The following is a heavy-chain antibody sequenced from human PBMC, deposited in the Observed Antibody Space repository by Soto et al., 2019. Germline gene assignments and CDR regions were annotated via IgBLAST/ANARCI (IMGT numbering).Heavy chain of an antibody. J-gene: IGHJ4*02. D-gene: IGHD3-10*01. CDR1: GFTFSSYA. Sequence: GGSLRLSCAASGFTFSSYAMSWVRQAPGKGLEWVSAISGSGGSTYYADSVKGRFTISRDNSKNTLYLQMNSLRAEDTAVYYCAKDYGYYGSGSYYNGFDYWGQGTLVTVSS. CDR3: AKDYGYYGSGSYYNGFDY. CDR2: ISGSGGST. V-gene: IGHV3-23*01.